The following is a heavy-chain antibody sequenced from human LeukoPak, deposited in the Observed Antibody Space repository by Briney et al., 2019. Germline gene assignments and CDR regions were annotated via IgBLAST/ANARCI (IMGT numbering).Heavy chain of an antibody. CDR3: ARHPLDLEYSSSWGPGYFDY. CDR1: GYSFTSYW. D-gene: IGHD6-13*01. J-gene: IGHJ4*02. V-gene: IGHV5-51*01. CDR2: IYPGDSDT. Sequence: GESLQISCKGSGYSFTSYWIGWVRQMPGKGLEWMGIIYPGDSDTRYSPSFQGQVTISADKSISTAYLQWSSLKASDTAMYYCARHPLDLEYSSSWGPGYFDYWGQGTLVTVSS.